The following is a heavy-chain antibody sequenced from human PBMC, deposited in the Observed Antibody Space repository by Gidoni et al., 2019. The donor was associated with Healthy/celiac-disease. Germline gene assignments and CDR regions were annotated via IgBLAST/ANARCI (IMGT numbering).Heavy chain of an antibody. Sequence: EVQLVEAGGGLVQPGGSRRLSGAASGFTVSSNYMRWVRQAPGKGLEWVSVMSSGGSTYYADSVKGRFTISRHNSKNTLYLQMNSLRAEDTAVYYCARGPYYYDSSGYYYFDYWGQGTLVTVSS. CDR1: GFTVSSNY. CDR3: ARGPYYYDSSGYYYFDY. CDR2: MSSGGST. V-gene: IGHV3-53*04. D-gene: IGHD3-22*01. J-gene: IGHJ4*02.